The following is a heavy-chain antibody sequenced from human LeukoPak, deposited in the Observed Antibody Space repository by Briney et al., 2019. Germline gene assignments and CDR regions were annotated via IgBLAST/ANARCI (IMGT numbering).Heavy chain of an antibody. J-gene: IGHJ4*02. D-gene: IGHD3-16*01. CDR2: IYYSGST. Sequence: SETLSLTCTVSGGSISSYYWSWIRQPPGKGLELIGYIYYSGSTNYNPSLKSRVTISVDTSRNQFSLKLSSVTAADTAVYYCARVGSNFDYWGQGTLVTVSS. CDR1: GGSISSYY. CDR3: ARVGSNFDY. V-gene: IGHV4-59*01.